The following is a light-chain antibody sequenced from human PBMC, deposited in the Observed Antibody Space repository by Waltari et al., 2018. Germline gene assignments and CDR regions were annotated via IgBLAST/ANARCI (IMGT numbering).Light chain of an antibody. J-gene: IGKJ1*01. CDR3: QQYGSSRWT. V-gene: IGKV3-20*01. CDR1: QSVSSSY. Sequence: EIVLTQSPGTLSLSPGERATLSCRASQSVSSSYLAWYQQKPGQAPRPLIYGASSRATGIPDRVSGSGSGTDFTLTISGLEPEDFAVYYCQQYGSSRWTFGQGTKVEIK. CDR2: GAS.